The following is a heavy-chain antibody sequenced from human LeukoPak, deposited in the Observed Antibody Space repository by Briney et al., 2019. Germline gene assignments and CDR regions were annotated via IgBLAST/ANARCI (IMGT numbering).Heavy chain of an antibody. CDR2: IYYSGST. CDR3: ARTPRDYCGGDCYDAYFDY. J-gene: IGHJ4*02. Sequence: PSETLSLTCTVSGGSISSYYWSWIRQPPGKGLEWIGYIYYSGSTNYNPSLKSRVTISVDTSKNQFSLKLSSVTAADTAVYYCARTPRDYCGGDCYDAYFDYWGQGTLVTVSS. D-gene: IGHD2-21*02. CDR1: GGSISSYY. V-gene: IGHV4-59*08.